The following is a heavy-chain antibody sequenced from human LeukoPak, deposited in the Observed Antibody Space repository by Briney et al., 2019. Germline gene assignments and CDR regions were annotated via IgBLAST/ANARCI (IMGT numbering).Heavy chain of an antibody. CDR1: GGSISSYY. CDR2: IYTSGST. D-gene: IGHD5-24*01. Sequence: SETLSLTCTVSGGSISSYYWSWIRQPAGKGLEWIGRIYTSGSTNYNPSLKSRVTMSVDTSKNQFSLKLSSVTAADTAVYYCARVLSVGYNYGYYYFDYWGQGTLVTVSS. CDR3: ARVLSVGYNYGYYYFDY. J-gene: IGHJ4*02. V-gene: IGHV4-4*07.